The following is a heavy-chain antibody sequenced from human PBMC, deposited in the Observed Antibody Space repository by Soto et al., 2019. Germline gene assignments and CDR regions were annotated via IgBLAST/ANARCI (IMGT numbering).Heavy chain of an antibody. CDR1: GFTFSSYA. CDR3: AKASQPYYYGSGSTKW. Sequence: HPGGSLRLSCAASGFTFSSYAMSWVRQAPGKGLEWVSAISGSGGSTYYADSVKGRFTISRDNSKNTLYLQMNSLRAEDTAVYYCAKASQPYYYGSGSTKWWGQGTLVTVSS. CDR2: ISGSGGST. D-gene: IGHD3-10*01. V-gene: IGHV3-23*01. J-gene: IGHJ4*02.